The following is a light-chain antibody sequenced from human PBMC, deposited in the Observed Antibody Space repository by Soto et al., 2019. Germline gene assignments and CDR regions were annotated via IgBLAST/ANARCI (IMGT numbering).Light chain of an antibody. Sequence: EIVLTHRPATLPLSSWERATLSCRASQSVGSFLAWYQQKPGQAPRLLIYDTSIRATGIPARFSGSGSGTDFTLTISSLEPEDFAVYDCQQRNSWPPTFTFGQGTRLEIK. V-gene: IGKV3-11*01. CDR3: QQRNSWPPTFT. CDR1: QSVGSF. CDR2: DTS. J-gene: IGKJ5*01.